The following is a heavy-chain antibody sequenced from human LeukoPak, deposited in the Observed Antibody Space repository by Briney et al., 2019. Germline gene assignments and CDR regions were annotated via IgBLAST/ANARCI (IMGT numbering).Heavy chain of an antibody. J-gene: IGHJ4*02. CDR1: GGSFSGYY. CDR3: ARVPYSYGFNYFDY. CDR2: INHSGST. D-gene: IGHD5-18*01. V-gene: IGHV4-34*01. Sequence: SETLSLTCAAYGGSFSGYYWSWIRQPPGKGLEWIGEINHSGSTNHNPSLKSRVTISVDTSKNQFSLKLSSVTAADTAVYYCARVPYSYGFNYFDYWGQGTLVTVSS.